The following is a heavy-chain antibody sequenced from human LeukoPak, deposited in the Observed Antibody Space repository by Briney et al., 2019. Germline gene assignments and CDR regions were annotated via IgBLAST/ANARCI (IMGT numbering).Heavy chain of an antibody. J-gene: IGHJ4*02. CDR3: AKGQRTTVTTFDY. CDR2: INPNSGGT. Sequence: ASVKVSCKASGYTFTGYYMHWVRQAPGQGLGWMGWINPNSGGTNYAQKFQGRVTMTRDTSISTAYMELSRLRSGDTAVYYCAKGQRTTVTTFDYWGQGTLVTVSS. D-gene: IGHD4-17*01. V-gene: IGHV1-2*02. CDR1: GYTFTGYY.